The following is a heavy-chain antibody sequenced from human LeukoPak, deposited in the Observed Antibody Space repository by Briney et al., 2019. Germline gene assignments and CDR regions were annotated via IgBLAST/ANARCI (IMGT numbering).Heavy chain of an antibody. D-gene: IGHD4-11*01. Sequence: GGSLRLSCAASGFTFSSYAMRWVRQATGKGLEWVSAISGSGDSTYYADSVKGRFTISRDNSKKTLYLQMNSLRAEDTAVYYCADSNYWYPVDYWGQGTLVTVSS. CDR3: ADSNYWYPVDY. V-gene: IGHV3-23*01. CDR1: GFTFSSYA. CDR2: ISGSGDST. J-gene: IGHJ4*02.